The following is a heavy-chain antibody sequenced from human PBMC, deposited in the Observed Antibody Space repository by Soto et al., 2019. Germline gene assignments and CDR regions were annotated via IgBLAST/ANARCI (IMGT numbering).Heavy chain of an antibody. J-gene: IGHJ5*02. Sequence: SETLSLTCAVYGVSFSSYCWSWIRQPPGKGVEWIGYFYNSGNPKYSPSLKSRVTISVDTSEKQSSLKLTSVTAADTAVYWCARDPVDGYAFFDSWGQGALVTVSS. V-gene: IGHV4-59*01. D-gene: IGHD5-12*01. CDR1: GVSFSSYC. CDR2: FYNSGNP. CDR3: ARDPVDGYAFFDS.